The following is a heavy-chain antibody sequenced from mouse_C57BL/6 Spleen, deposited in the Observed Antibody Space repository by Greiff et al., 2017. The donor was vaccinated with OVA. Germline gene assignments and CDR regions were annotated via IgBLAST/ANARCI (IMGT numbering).Heavy chain of an antibody. J-gene: IGHJ2*01. D-gene: IGHD1-1*01. V-gene: IGHV6-6*01. CDR1: GFTFSDAW. Sequence: DVMLVESGGGLVQPGGSMKLSCAASGFTFSDAWMDWVRQSPEKGLEWVAEIRNKANNHATYYAESVKGRFTISRDDSKSSVYLQMNSLRAEDTGIYYCTGLITTVVAPFDYWGQGTTLTVSS. CDR2: IRNKANNHAT. CDR3: TGLITTVVAPFDY.